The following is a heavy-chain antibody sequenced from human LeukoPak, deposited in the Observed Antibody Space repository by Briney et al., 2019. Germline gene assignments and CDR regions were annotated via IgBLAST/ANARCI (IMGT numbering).Heavy chain of an antibody. D-gene: IGHD2-2*01. J-gene: IGHJ4*02. CDR1: GYTFTSYG. V-gene: IGHV1-18*01. CDR2: ISAYNGNT. CDR3: ARDSERGVLDCSSTSCYEALDY. Sequence: GASVKVSCKASGYTFTSYGISWVRQAPGQGLEWMGWISAYNGNTNYAQKLQGRVTMTTDTSTSTAYMELRSLRSDDTAVYCCARDSERGVLDCSSTSCYEALDYWGQGTLVTVSS.